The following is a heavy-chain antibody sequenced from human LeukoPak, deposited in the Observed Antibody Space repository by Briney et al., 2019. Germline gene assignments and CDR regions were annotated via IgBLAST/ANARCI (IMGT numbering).Heavy chain of an antibody. D-gene: IGHD2-2*01. CDR2: IYTSGST. CDR3: ARAGYCSSTSCSPYYYYGMDV. Sequence: SETLSLTCTVSGASISSYYWSWIRQPAGKGLEWIGRIYTSGSTNYNPSLKSRVTMSVDTSKNQFSLKLSSVTAADTAVYYCARAGYCSSTSCSPYYYYGMDVWGQGTTVTVPS. CDR1: GASISSYY. V-gene: IGHV4-4*07. J-gene: IGHJ6*02.